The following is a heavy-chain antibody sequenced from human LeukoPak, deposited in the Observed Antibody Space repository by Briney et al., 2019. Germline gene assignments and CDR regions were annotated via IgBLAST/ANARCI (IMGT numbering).Heavy chain of an antibody. CDR3: ARRVKGRLAAAGPNAFDI. J-gene: IGHJ3*02. CDR2: ISSSGSTI. Sequence: PGGSLRLSCAASGFTFSDYYMSWIRQAPGKGLEWVSYISSSGSTIYYADSVKGRFTISRDNAKNSLYLQMNSLRAEDTAVYYCARRVKGRLAAAGPNAFDIWGQGTMVTVSS. V-gene: IGHV3-11*04. CDR1: GFTFSDYY. D-gene: IGHD6-13*01.